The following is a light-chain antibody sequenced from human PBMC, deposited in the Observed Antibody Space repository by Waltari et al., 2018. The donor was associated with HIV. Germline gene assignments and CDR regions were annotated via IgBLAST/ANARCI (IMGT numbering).Light chain of an antibody. CDR3: AAWDDSLDGPVV. J-gene: IGLJ2*01. Sequence: SYLLTQPPSVSVAPRQTATISCGGQGIGSSSVHWHQQKTGQAPVLVLYDYRVRPSGIPDRFSGANSGDTATMTISRVEVAEEAEYHCAAWDDSLDGPVVFGGGTKLTVL. CDR1: GIGSSS. V-gene: IGLV3-21*02. CDR2: DYR.